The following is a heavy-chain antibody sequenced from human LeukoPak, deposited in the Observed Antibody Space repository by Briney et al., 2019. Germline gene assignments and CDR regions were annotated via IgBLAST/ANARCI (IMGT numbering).Heavy chain of an antibody. CDR1: GFTFSSYG. J-gene: IGHJ4*02. CDR3: AKEGDTATIVSGYNSY. CDR2: IRYDGSNK. D-gene: IGHD5-18*01. V-gene: IGHV3-30*02. Sequence: GGSLRLSCAASGFTFSSYGMHWVRQAPGKGLEWVAFIRYDGSNKYYADSVKGRFTISRDNSKNTLYLQMNSLRAEDTAVYYCAKEGDTATIVSGYNSYWGQGTLVTVSS.